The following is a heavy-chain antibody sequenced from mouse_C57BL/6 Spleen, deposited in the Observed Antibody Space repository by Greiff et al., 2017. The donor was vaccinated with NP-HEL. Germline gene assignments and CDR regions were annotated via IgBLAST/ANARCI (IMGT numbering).Heavy chain of an antibody. D-gene: IGHD1-1*01. V-gene: IGHV1-61*01. J-gene: IGHJ1*03. CDR3: AREYYGSSYWYFDV. CDR1: GYTFTSYW. Sequence: QVQLQQSGAELVRPGSSVKLSCKASGYTFTSYWMDWVKQRPGQGLEWIGNIYPSDSETHYNQKFKDKATLTVDKSSSTAYMQLSSLTSEDSAVYYCAREYYGSSYWYFDVWGTGTTVTVSS. CDR2: IYPSDSET.